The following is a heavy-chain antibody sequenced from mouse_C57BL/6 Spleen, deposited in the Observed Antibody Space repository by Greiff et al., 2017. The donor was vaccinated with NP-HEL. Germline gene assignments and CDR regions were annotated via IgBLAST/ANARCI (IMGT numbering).Heavy chain of an antibody. J-gene: IGHJ2*01. CDR1: GYTFTDYE. D-gene: IGHD1-1*02. V-gene: IGHV1-15*01. CDR3: TLYGGYYFDY. CDR2: IDPETGGT. Sequence: VKLVESGAELVRPGASVTLSCKASGYTFTDYEMHWVKQTPVHGLEWIGAIDPETGGTAYNQKFKGKAILTADKSSSTAYMELCSLTSEDSAVYYCTLYGGYYFDYWGQGTTLTVSS.